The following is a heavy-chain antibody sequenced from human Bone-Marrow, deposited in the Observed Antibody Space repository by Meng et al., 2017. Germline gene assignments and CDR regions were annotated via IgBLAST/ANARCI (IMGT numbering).Heavy chain of an antibody. V-gene: IGHV4-31*03. CDR1: GCSISSGGYY. CDR2: IYYSGSA. D-gene: IGHD1-26*01. CDR3: ARGPSGSYYPSFDY. J-gene: IGHJ4*02. Sequence: QVQLQESGRGLVKPSQTLSLTCTVSGCSISSGGYYWSWIRQHPGKGLEWIGNIYYSGSAYYNPSLKSRVTISVDTSKNHFSLKLSSVTAADTAVYYCARGPSGSYYPSFDYWGQGTLVTVSS.